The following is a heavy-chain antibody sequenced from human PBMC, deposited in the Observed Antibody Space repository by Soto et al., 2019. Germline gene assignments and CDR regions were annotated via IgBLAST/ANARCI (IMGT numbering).Heavy chain of an antibody. J-gene: IGHJ4*02. CDR2: IYYIGGT. Sequence: SETLSLTCTVSGGSISSSSYYWGWIRQPPGKGLEWIGSIYYIGGTYYNPSLKSRVTISVDTSKNQFSLKLSSVTAADTAVYYCARQGWGVGATAIDYWGQGTLVTVSS. D-gene: IGHD1-26*01. V-gene: IGHV4-39*01. CDR3: ARQGWGVGATAIDY. CDR1: GGSISSSSYY.